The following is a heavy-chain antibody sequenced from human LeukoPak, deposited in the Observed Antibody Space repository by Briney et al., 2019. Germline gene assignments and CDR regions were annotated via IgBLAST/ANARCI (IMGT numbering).Heavy chain of an antibody. D-gene: IGHD7-27*01. CDR3: ANDRDWGCSYCSY. CDR1: RFTFSSYG. CDR2: IWFDGSNK. J-gene: IGHJ4*02. Sequence: GGSLRLSCAPPRFTFSSYGMQWVRQAPGKGLEWVAVIWFDGSNKYYADSVKGRFTISRDNSKNTLYLQMNSLRAQDTAVYYCANDRDWGCSYCSYWGQGTLVTVSS. V-gene: IGHV3-33*06.